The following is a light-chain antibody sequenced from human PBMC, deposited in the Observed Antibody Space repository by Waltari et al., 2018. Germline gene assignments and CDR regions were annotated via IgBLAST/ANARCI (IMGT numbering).Light chain of an antibody. V-gene: IGLV1-40*01. CDR1: SSNIGAGYD. J-gene: IGLJ3*02. CDR2: GNS. CDR3: QSYDSSLSGGV. Sequence: QSVLTQPPSVSGAPGQRVTISCPGRSSNIGAGYDVHWYQQLPGPAPKLLIYGNSKRPSGGPDRFSGSKSGTSASLAITGLQAEDEADYYCQSYDSSLSGGVFGGGTKLTVL.